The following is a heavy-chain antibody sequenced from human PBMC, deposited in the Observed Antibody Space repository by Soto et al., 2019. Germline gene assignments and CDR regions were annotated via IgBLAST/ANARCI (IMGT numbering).Heavy chain of an antibody. V-gene: IGHV4-61*01. D-gene: IGHD5-18*01. CDR2: IYYSGST. CDR1: GGSVSSGSYY. CDR3: ARDLSICRIQLGYYYYYGMDV. Sequence: SETLSLTCTVSGGSVSSGSYYWSWIRQPPGKGLEWIGYIYYSGSTNYNPSLKSRVTISVDTSKNQFSLKLSSVTAADTAVYYCARDLSICRIQLGYYYYYGMDVWGQGTMVTVSS. J-gene: IGHJ6*02.